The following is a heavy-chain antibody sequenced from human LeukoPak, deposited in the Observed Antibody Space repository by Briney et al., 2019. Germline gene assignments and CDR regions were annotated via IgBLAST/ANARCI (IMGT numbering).Heavy chain of an antibody. CDR1: GFTFSNND. V-gene: IGHV3-13*01. CDR3: ARGSTTVAFEI. D-gene: IGHD1-26*01. J-gene: IGHJ3*02. Sequence: GGSLRLSCAASGFTFSNNDMHWVRQGPGKGLEWVSAIDTSGDTYYPGSVKGRFTISRENAKNILYLQMNSLRVGDTAVYYCARGSTTVAFEIWGQGTMVSVSS. CDR2: IDTSGDT.